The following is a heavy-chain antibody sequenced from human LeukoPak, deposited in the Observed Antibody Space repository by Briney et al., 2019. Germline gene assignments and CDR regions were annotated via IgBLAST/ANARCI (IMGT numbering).Heavy chain of an antibody. J-gene: IGHJ4*02. CDR3: ARSAYYYGSGSYYKGMNFDY. V-gene: IGHV4-34*01. CDR2: INHSGST. CDR1: GVSFSGYY. D-gene: IGHD3-10*01. Sequence: PSETLSLTCAVYGVSFSGYYWSWIRQPPGKGLEWIGEINHSGSTNYNPSLKSRVTISVDTSKNQFSLKLSSVTAADTAVYYCARSAYYYGSGSYYKGMNFDYWGQGTLVTVSS.